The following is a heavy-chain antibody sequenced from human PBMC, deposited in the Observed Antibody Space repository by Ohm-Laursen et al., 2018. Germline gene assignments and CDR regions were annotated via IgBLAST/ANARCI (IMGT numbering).Heavy chain of an antibody. D-gene: IGHD3-22*01. J-gene: IGHJ4*02. Sequence: GTLSLTCTVSGGSITSGGYYWSWIRQHPGKGLECIGYIYYSGSTNYNPSLKSRVTISVDTSKNQFSLKLSSVTAADTAVYYCARTAYYYYSSGYYSLDYWGQGTLVTVSS. V-gene: IGHV4-61*08. CDR2: IYYSGST. CDR3: ARTAYYYYSSGYYSLDY. CDR1: GGSITSGGYY.